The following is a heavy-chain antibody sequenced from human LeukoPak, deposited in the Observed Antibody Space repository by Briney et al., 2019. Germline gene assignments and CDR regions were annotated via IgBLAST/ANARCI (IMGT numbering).Heavy chain of an antibody. V-gene: IGHV4-4*07. J-gene: IGHJ4*02. CDR2: IYTSGST. D-gene: IGHD3-22*01. Sequence: PSETLSLTCTVSGGSISSYYWSWIRQPAGKGLEWIGRIYTSGSTNYNPSLKSRVTMSVDTSKNQFSLKLSSVTAADTAVYYCARGGYYDSSGLFYFDYWGQGTLVTVSS. CDR3: ARGGYYDSSGLFYFDY. CDR1: GGSISSYY.